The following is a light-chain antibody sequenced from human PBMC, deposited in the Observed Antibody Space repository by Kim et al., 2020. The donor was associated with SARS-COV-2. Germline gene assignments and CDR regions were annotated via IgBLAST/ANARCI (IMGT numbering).Light chain of an antibody. V-gene: IGKV3-15*01. Sequence: SPGERTTRSCRASQSIRNNLAWYQQGPGQAPRLLIYGASTRATGIPARFSGSGSGTEFTLTISSLQSEDFAVYYCQQYYNWPPWTFGQGTKVDIK. J-gene: IGKJ1*01. CDR1: QSIRNN. CDR3: QQYYNWPPWT. CDR2: GAS.